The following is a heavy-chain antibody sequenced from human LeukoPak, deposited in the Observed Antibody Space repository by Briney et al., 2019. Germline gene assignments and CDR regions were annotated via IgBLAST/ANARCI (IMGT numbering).Heavy chain of an antibody. CDR3: ARATTAVAGHDAFDI. Sequence: PGGSLRLSCAASGFTFSSYSMNWVRQAPGKGLEWVSSISSSSSYIYYADSVKGRFTISRDNAKNSLYLQMNSLRAEDTAVYYCARATTAVAGHDAFDIWGQGTMVTVSS. D-gene: IGHD6-19*01. J-gene: IGHJ3*02. V-gene: IGHV3-21*01. CDR1: GFTFSSYS. CDR2: ISSSSSYI.